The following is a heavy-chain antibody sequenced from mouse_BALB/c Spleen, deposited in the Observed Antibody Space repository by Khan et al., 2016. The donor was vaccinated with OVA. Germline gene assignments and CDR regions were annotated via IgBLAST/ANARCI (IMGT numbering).Heavy chain of an antibody. CDR3: ARHGYVAWFAY. CDR2: IDPFNGGT. V-gene: IGHV1S135*01. Sequence: VQLKESGPELMKPGASVKISCKASGYSFTSYYIHWVKQSHGKSLEWIGYIDPFNGGTSYNPKFKGKATLTVDKSSSTAYMHRSIVTSDDSAVYYWARHGYVAWFAYWGQGTLVTVSA. J-gene: IGHJ3*01. CDR1: GYSFTSYY. D-gene: IGHD2-2*01.